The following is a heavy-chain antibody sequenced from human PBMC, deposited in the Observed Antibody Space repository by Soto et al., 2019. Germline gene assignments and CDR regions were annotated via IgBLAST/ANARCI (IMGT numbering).Heavy chain of an antibody. CDR2: IKSKTDGGTT. J-gene: IGHJ4*02. Sequence: PGGSLRLSCAASGFTFSNAWMSWVRQAPGKGLEWVGRIKSKTDGGTTDYAAPVKGRFTISRDDSKNTLYLQMNSLKTEDTAVYYCTTKLDYVWGSYRPGRQYDYWGQGTLVTVPS. V-gene: IGHV3-15*01. CDR3: TTKLDYVWGSYRPGRQYDY. D-gene: IGHD3-16*02. CDR1: GFTFSNAW.